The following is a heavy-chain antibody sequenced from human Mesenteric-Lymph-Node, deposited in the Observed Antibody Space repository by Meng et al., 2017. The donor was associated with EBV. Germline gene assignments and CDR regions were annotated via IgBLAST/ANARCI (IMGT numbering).Heavy chain of an antibody. CDR2: IIPMFGAA. CDR1: GGSFSSYP. Sequence: QVKRVRAGVEVKKPGSSVKVSCKASGGSFSSYPISWVRQAPGQGLEWMGGIIPMFGAARYAQKFQGRVTITADESTTTAYMELSSLSSDDTAIYYCATDDCNGGTCYSCDYWGQGTLVTVSS. V-gene: IGHV1-69*01. J-gene: IGHJ4*02. D-gene: IGHD2-15*01. CDR3: ATDDCNGGTCYSCDY.